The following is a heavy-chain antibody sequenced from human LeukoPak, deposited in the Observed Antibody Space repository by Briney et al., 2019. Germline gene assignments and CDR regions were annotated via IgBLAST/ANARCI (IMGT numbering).Heavy chain of an antibody. Sequence: ASVKVSCKASGYTFTGYYMHWVRQAPGQGLEWMGWINPNSGGTNYAQKFQGRVTMTRDTSISTAYMELSRLRSDDTAVYYCARLLVVVPGASIHWFDPWGQGTLVTVSS. CDR1: GYTFTGYY. V-gene: IGHV1-2*02. CDR3: ARLLVVVPGASIHWFDP. D-gene: IGHD2-2*01. J-gene: IGHJ5*02. CDR2: INPNSGGT.